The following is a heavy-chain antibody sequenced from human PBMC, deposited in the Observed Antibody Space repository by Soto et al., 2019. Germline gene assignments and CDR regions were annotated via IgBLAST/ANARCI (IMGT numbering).Heavy chain of an antibody. CDR1: GGTFSSYA. J-gene: IGHJ5*02. D-gene: IGHD2-15*01. Sequence: ASVKVSCKASGGTFSSYAISWVRQAPGQGLEWMGGIIPIFGTANYAQKFQGRVTITADKSTSTAYMELSSLRSEDTAVYYCASLTNLGSGPNWFDPWGQGNLVTVSS. CDR3: ASLTNLGSGPNWFDP. CDR2: IIPIFGTA. V-gene: IGHV1-69*06.